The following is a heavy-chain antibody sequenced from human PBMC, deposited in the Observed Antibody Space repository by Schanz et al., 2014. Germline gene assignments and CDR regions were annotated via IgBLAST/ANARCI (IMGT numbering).Heavy chain of an antibody. Sequence: QVQLVQSGAEVKKPGASVRVSCKASGYTFTGYYMNWVRQAPGQGPARMGWINPNSGGTDYAQKFQGRVTKASYTSISATSVVLRRLETDATAIYYGARDGGARTVTTGYYGMDVWGQGTTVTVSS. D-gene: IGHD4-17*01. CDR1: GYTFTGYY. CDR3: ARDGGARTVTTGYYGMDV. CDR2: INPNSGGT. V-gene: IGHV1-2*02. J-gene: IGHJ6*02.